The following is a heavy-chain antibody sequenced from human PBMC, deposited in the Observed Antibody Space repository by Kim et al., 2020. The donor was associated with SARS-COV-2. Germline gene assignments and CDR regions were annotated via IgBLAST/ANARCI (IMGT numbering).Heavy chain of an antibody. CDR1: GGSISSYY. V-gene: IGHV4-59*13. Sequence: SETLSLTCTVSGGSISSYYWSWIRQPPGKGLEWIGYIYYSGSTNYNPSLKSRVTISVDTSKNQFSLKLSSVTAADTAVYYCARGALGIFCVVGWFDPWGQGTLVTVSS. CDR2: IYYSGST. J-gene: IGHJ5*01. D-gene: IGHD3-3*01. CDR3: ARGALGIFCVVGWFDP.